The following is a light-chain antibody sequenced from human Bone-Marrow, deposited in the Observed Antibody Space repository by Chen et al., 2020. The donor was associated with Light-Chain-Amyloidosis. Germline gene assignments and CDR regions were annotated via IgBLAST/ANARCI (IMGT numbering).Light chain of an antibody. J-gene: IGKJ4*01. Sequence: EIVLTQSPGTLSLSPGEGANLSCRASQTISSNYLTWYQQKFGQAPRLLIYGSSSRATGIPDRFTGSGSGTDFTLTINRLVPEDFAMYDCQQYGTSPLTFGGGTKVEIK. CDR1: QTISSNY. CDR3: QQYGTSPLT. V-gene: IGKV3-20*01. CDR2: GSS.